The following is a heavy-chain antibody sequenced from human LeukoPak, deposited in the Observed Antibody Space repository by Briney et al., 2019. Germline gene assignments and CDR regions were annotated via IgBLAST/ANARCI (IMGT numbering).Heavy chain of an antibody. Sequence: PSETLSLTCTVSGGSISSYYWSWIRQPAGKGLEWLGRIYTSGSTNYNPSLKSRVTMSVDTSKYQFSLKLSSVTAADTAVYYCARDRYYDILTGYHGKGYYYYMDVWGKGTTVTVSS. CDR3: ARDRYYDILTGYHGKGYYYYMDV. D-gene: IGHD3-9*01. CDR1: GGSISSYY. CDR2: IYTSGST. V-gene: IGHV4-4*07. J-gene: IGHJ6*03.